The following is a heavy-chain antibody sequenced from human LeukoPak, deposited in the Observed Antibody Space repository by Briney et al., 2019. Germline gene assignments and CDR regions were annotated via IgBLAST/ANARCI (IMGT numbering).Heavy chain of an antibody. Sequence: PGGSLRLSCAASGFTFSSYAMHWVRQAPGRGLEWVAVISYDGSNKYYADSVKGRFTISRDNSKNTLYLQMNSLRAEDTAVYYCARDPTIFGVVPFGTNWFDPWGQGTLVTVSS. CDR2: ISYDGSNK. CDR3: ARDPTIFGVVPFGTNWFDP. V-gene: IGHV3-30-3*01. J-gene: IGHJ5*02. D-gene: IGHD3-3*01. CDR1: GFTFSSYA.